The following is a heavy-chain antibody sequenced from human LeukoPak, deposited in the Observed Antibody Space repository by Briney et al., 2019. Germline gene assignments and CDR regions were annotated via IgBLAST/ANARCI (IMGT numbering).Heavy chain of an antibody. D-gene: IGHD1-26*01. V-gene: IGHV4-59*01. CDR1: GDSISGYY. CDR2: IYYSGST. J-gene: IGHJ4*02. CDR3: ARGWYSGSYRFDY. Sequence: PSETLSLTCTVSGDSISGYYCSWIRQPPGKTLEWIGFIYYSGSTNYNPSLKSRVTISVDTSKNQFSLNLNSVTAADTAVYYCARGWYSGSYRFDYWGQGSLVTVSS.